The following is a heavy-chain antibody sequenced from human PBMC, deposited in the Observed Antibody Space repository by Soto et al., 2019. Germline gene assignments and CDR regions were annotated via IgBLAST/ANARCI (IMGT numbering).Heavy chain of an antibody. Sequence: ASVKDSCKASGYTFTSYDINWVRQATGQGLEWMGWMNPSSGNTGYAQKFQGRVTMTRNTSISTAYMELSSLRSEDTAVYYCARGGYYGSGSSLNWFDPWGQGTLVTVSS. J-gene: IGHJ5*02. CDR2: MNPSSGNT. D-gene: IGHD3-10*01. CDR3: ARGGYYGSGSSLNWFDP. CDR1: GYTFTSYD. V-gene: IGHV1-8*01.